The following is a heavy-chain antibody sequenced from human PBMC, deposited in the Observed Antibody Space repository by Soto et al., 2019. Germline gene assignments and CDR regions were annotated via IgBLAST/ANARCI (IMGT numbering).Heavy chain of an antibody. J-gene: IGHJ4*02. CDR3: ARAGKKITMIPFDY. CDR1: CGSISSSSYY. V-gene: IGHV4-39*01. Sequence: SETLSLTCTVSCGSISSSSYYWGWIRQPPGKGLEWIGSIYYSGSTYYNPSLKSRVTISVDTSKNQFSLKLSSVTAADTAVYYCARAGKKITMIPFDYWGQGTLVTVSS. D-gene: IGHD3-22*01. CDR2: IYYSGST.